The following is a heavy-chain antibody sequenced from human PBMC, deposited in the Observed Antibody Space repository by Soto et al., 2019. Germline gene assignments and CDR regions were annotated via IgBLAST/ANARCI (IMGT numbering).Heavy chain of an antibody. D-gene: IGHD3-3*01. CDR1: GYTIDCNG. CDR2: ISAYNGNT. Sequence: SVKASSKESGYTIDCNGMSSVRQANEQGLEWMGWISAYNGNTNYAQKLQGRVTMTTDTSTSTAYMELRSLRSDDTAVYYCARDRPPYYDFWSGLKRPGNWFDPWVQGTLVTVSS. CDR3: ARDRPPYYDFWSGLKRPGNWFDP. J-gene: IGHJ5*02. V-gene: IGHV1-18*01.